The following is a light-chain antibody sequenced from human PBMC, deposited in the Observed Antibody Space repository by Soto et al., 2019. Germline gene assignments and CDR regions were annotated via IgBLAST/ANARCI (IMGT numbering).Light chain of an antibody. CDR3: QQYSTYPWT. CDR2: DAS. CDR1: QSISSW. J-gene: IGKJ1*01. Sequence: DIQMTQSPSTLSASVGYRFTITCLASQSISSWLAWYQQKPGKAPKLLIFDASSLESRVSSRFSGRGSGTQFTLTISSLQPDDFATYYCQQYSTYPWTFGQGTKVDIK. V-gene: IGKV1-5*01.